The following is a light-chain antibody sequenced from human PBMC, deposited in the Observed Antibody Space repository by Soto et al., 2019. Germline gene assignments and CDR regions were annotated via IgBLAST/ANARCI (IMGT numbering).Light chain of an antibody. CDR3: CSYVGSSTYV. CDR1: TSDVGTYNL. V-gene: IGLV2-23*01. CDR2: EGT. J-gene: IGLJ1*01. Sequence: QSVLSQPASGSGSPGQSSTSSCTGTTSDVGTYNLVSWYQQHQGKAPKLMVYEGTKRPSGVSNRFSGSKSGNTASLTISGLQAEDEADYYCCSYVGSSTYVFGTGSKVTVL.